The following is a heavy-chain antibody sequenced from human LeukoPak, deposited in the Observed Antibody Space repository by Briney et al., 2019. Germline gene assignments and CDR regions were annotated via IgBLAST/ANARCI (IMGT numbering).Heavy chain of an antibody. CDR3: ARGQNKCLGH. CDR2: INPSGGGT. CDR1: GYTFTNYF. V-gene: IGHV1-46*01. D-gene: IGHD2/OR15-2a*01. Sequence: GASVKVSCKASGYTFTNYFMHWVRQAPGQGLEWMGVINPSGGGTTYAQRFQGRVTMTRDTSTSTVHMKLSGLRSEDTAVYYCARGQNKCLGHWGQGTLVTVSS. J-gene: IGHJ4*02.